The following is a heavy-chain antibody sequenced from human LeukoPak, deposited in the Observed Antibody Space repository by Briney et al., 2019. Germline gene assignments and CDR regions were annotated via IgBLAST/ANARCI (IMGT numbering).Heavy chain of an antibody. Sequence: PGGSLRLSCAASGFTFSSYRMHWVRRAPGKGLVWVSRINSDGSSTSYADSVKGRFTISRDNSKNTLYLQMNSLRAEDTAVYYCAKTDVAIAVAGLDYWGQGTLVTVSS. CDR1: GFTFSSYR. CDR3: AKTDVAIAVAGLDY. CDR2: INSDGSST. V-gene: IGHV3-74*01. J-gene: IGHJ4*02. D-gene: IGHD6-19*01.